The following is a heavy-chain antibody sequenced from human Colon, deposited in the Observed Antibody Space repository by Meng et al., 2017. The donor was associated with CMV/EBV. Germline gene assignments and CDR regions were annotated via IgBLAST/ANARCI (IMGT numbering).Heavy chain of an antibody. CDR2: IYNSGST. CDR3: ARGVLNFFDY. D-gene: IGHD3-10*01. Sequence: LQVEESGPGLLKPSETLSLNCSVSGGSFTTNSYFWAWIRQPPGKGLEYIGSIYNSGSTYYNASLKSRVTMSVDTSKNQFSLKLSSVTAADTAKYYCARGVLNFFDYWGQGTLVTVSS. CDR1: GGSFTTNSYF. J-gene: IGHJ4*02. V-gene: IGHV4-39*07.